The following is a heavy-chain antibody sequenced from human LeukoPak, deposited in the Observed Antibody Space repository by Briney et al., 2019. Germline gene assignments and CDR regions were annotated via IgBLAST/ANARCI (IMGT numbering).Heavy chain of an antibody. CDR2: IIPIFGTA. CDR1: GGTFSSYA. J-gene: IGHJ3*02. V-gene: IGHV1-69*05. D-gene: IGHD3-3*01. Sequence: SVKVSCKASGGTFSSYAISWVRQAPGQGLEWMGGIIPIFGTANYAQKFQGRVTITTDESTSTAYMELSSLRSEDTAVYYCASPGGVAELEGYDAFDIWGQGTMVTVSS. CDR3: ASPGGVAELEGYDAFDI.